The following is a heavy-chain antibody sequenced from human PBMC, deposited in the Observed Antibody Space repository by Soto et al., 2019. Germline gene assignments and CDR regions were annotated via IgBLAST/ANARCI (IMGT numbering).Heavy chain of an antibody. D-gene: IGHD1-26*01. CDR1: NGPINSADYY. CDR3: SRSFRVGSTPASLDY. J-gene: IGHJ4*02. V-gene: IGHV4-30-4*01. Sequence: TLSLSCTVSNGPINSADYYWSWIRQAPGKGLEWIGYIYYSGSASYNPTLKGRVSISLDTSKNQFSLSLRSVTAADTAVYFCSRSFRVGSTPASLDYWGQGTLVTVSS. CDR2: IYYSGSA.